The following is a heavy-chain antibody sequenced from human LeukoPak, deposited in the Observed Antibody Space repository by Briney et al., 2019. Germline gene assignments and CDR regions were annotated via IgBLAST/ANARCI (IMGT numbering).Heavy chain of an antibody. CDR2: ISAYNGNT. CDR1: GYTFTSYG. J-gene: IGHJ4*02. CDR3: ARDLGINFIRPLDY. V-gene: IGHV1-18*01. Sequence: GASVKVSCKASGYTFTSYGISWVRQAPGQGLEWMGWISAYNGNTNYAQKPQGRVTMTTDTSTSTAYMELRSLRSDDTAVYYCARDLGINFIRPLDYWGQGTLVTVSS. D-gene: IGHD6-13*01.